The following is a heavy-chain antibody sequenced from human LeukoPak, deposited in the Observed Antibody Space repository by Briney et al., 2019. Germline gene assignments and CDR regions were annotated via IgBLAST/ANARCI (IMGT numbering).Heavy chain of an antibody. CDR3: ARSTLGIEFDY. J-gene: IGHJ4*02. V-gene: IGHV1-18*01. CDR2: ISAYNHNA. D-gene: IGHD7-27*01. Sequence: ASVTVSFKASGYSFTNYGISWVRQAPGQGLEWMGWISAYNHNAHYAQGLEGRVTMTSETSTRTAYMELRSLRSDDTAVYYCARSTLGIEFDYWGQGSLVTVSS. CDR1: GYSFTNYG.